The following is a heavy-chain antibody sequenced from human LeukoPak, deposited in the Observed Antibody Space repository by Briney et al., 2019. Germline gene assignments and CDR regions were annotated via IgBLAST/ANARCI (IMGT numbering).Heavy chain of an antibody. J-gene: IGHJ4*02. V-gene: IGHV4-34*01. Sequence: SETLSLTCAVYGGSFSGYYWSWIRQPPGKGLEWIGEINHSGSTNYNPSLKSRVTISVDTSKNQFSLKLSSVTAADTAVYYCARWTDSSGYYYGYYLDYWGQGTLVTVSS. CDR3: ARWTDSSGYYYGYYLDY. CDR2: INHSGST. D-gene: IGHD3-22*01. CDR1: GGSFSGYY.